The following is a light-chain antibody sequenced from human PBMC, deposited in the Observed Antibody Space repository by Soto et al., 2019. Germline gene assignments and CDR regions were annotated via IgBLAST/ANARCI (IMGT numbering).Light chain of an antibody. CDR2: KAS. CDR3: QQSYSTLRT. Sequence: DIQMTQSPSTLSGSVGDRVTITCRASQSISSWLAWYQQKPGKAPKLLIFKASSLESGVPSRFSGSGSGTDFTLTISSLQPEDFATYYCQQSYSTLRTFGQGTKVDIK. J-gene: IGKJ1*01. CDR1: QSISSW. V-gene: IGKV1-5*03.